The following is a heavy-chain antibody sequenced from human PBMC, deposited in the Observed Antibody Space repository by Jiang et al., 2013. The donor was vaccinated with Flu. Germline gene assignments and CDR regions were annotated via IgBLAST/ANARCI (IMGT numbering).Heavy chain of an antibody. Sequence: SGAEVKKPGASVKVSCKASGYTFTNYAIHWVRQAPGQRLEWMGWINAGNGFTEYSQKFQRRVSLTRDTSASTAYMELSGLISEDTAVYYCAAGYCNSITCREFDYWGQGT. CDR2: INAGNGFT. D-gene: IGHD2-2*03. V-gene: IGHV1-3*01. CDR1: GYTFTNYA. CDR3: AAGYCNSITCREFDY. J-gene: IGHJ4*02.